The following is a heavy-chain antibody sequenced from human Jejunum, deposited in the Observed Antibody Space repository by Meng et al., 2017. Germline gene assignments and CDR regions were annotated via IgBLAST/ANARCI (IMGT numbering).Heavy chain of an antibody. D-gene: IGHD6-13*01. CDR3: ARDLLGPAIAATGWFDP. J-gene: IGHJ5*02. CDR2: IHHTGNI. V-gene: IGHV4-4*02. CDR1: GASISDNNW. Sequence: VQRQASGPGRVKTSGTLSLPCAVSGASISDNNWWSWVRQAPGKGLEWIGEIHHTGNINYNPSLKSRVTMSLDKPKNQFSLEVTSVTAADTAVYYCARDLLGPAIAATGWFDPWGQGTLVTVSS.